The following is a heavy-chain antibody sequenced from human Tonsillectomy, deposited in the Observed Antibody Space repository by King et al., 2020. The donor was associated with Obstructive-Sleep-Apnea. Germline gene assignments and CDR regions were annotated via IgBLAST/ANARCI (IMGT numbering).Heavy chain of an antibody. V-gene: IGHV3-30*02. Sequence: QVQLVESGGGVVQPGRSLRLSCAASGFTFNYFGMHWVRQAPGKGLEWVAFIRNDGSNKYYADSVKGRFTISRDNSKNTLFLQMNSLRAEDTAVYYCAKDKSGGDCWYFDFWGHGTLVTVSS. CDR1: GFTFNYFG. J-gene: IGHJ2*01. D-gene: IGHD2-21*02. CDR2: IRNDGSNK. CDR3: AKDKSGGDCWYFDF.